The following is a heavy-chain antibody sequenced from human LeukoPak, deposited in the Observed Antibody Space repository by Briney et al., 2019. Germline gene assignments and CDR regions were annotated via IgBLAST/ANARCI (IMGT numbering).Heavy chain of an antibody. CDR1: GGSISSGDYY. CDR2: IYYSGST. V-gene: IGHV4-30-4*01. J-gene: IGHJ4*02. CDR3: ARGGGAADY. D-gene: IGHD3-16*01. Sequence: SETLSLTCTVSGGSISSGDYYWSWIRQPPAKGLEWIGYIYYSGSTYYNPSLKSRLTISVDTSKNQFSLKLSSVTAADTAVYYCARGGGAADYWGQGTLVTVSS.